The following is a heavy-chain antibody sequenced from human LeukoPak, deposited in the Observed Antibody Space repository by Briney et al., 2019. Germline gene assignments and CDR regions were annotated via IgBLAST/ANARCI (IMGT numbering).Heavy chain of an antibody. D-gene: IGHD3-9*01. CDR1: GGSISSSPYY. J-gene: IGHJ4*02. CDR2: VYYSGST. CDR3: ARPLTGYSYFDY. Sequence: SETLSXTCTVSGGSISSSPYYWGWIRQPPGKGLEWIGSVYYSGSTSYNPPLKSRVTISVDTSKNQFSLKLNSVTAADTAVYYCARPLTGYSYFDYWGQGTLVTASS. V-gene: IGHV4-39*01.